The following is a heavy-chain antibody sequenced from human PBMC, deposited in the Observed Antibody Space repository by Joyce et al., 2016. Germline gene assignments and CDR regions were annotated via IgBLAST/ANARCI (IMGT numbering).Heavy chain of an antibody. CDR1: GASISDSY. CDR2: VDHTGTT. Sequence: QVELQESGPGLVKPSETLSLTCTVSGASISDSYWTWVRQSPGRGLEWVGYVDHTGTTNYSPSLKSRVTILRDTSKNQFSLKLTSVTAADTAVYYCARVHFGSGTFYFYYLDAWGKGTSVIVSS. J-gene: IGHJ6*03. D-gene: IGHD3-10*01. V-gene: IGHV4-59*01. CDR3: ARVHFGSGTFYFYYLDA.